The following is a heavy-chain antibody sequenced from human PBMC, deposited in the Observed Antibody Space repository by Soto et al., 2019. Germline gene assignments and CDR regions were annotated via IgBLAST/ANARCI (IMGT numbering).Heavy chain of an antibody. V-gene: IGHV4-31*03. J-gene: IGHJ5*02. CDR1: GGSISSGGSY. CDR3: ATWEGGAGNCFDP. D-gene: IGHD2-21*01. CDR2: IYYSGST. Sequence: QVQLQESGPGLVNPSQTLSLTCTVSGGSISSGGSYWTWIRQHPGKGLEWIGFIYYSGSTHYNPSLERRVTLSVDTSRNPFSLELTSVTAADTAIYYCATWEGGAGNCFDPWGQGTLVTVSS.